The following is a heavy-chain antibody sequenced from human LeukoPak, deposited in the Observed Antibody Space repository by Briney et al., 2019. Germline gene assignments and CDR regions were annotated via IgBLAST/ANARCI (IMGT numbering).Heavy chain of an antibody. CDR3: AKRPSDYGDYVSYFDY. D-gene: IGHD4-17*01. CDR2: ISDDGRRK. CDR1: GFSFISYG. Sequence: GGSPRLSCAASGFSFISYGMHWVRQAPGKGLEWVGVISDDGRRKDYADSVKGRFTISRDNSKDTLYLQMNSLRAEDTAVYYCAKRPSDYGDYVSYFDYWGQGTLVTVSS. V-gene: IGHV3-30*18. J-gene: IGHJ4*02.